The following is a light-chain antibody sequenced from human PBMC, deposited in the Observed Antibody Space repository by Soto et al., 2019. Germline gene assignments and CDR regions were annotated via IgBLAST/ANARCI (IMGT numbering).Light chain of an antibody. J-gene: IGLJ3*02. V-gene: IGLV2-23*02. CDR3: CSYAGSSRV. Sequence: QSVLTQPASVSGSPGQSITISCTGTSNDVGAYNFVSWYQQHPGKAPKLIIYEVTNRPSGVSNRFSGSKSGNTASLTISGLQAEDEADYYCCSYAGSSRVFGGGTKLTVL. CDR2: EVT. CDR1: SNDVGAYNF.